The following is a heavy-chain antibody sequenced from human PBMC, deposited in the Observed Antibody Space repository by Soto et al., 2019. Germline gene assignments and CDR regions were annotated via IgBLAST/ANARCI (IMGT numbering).Heavy chain of an antibody. V-gene: IGHV3-33*01. Sequence: QVQLVESGGGVAQPGGSLRLSCAASGFTFSRYGMHWVRQAPGKGLEWVAGIWTDGSYEYYADSVMGRFTISRDNSKNTLYLQMHSLRAEDTAVYYCARAGHDSSGYYYGGLDYWGQGTLVTVSS. D-gene: IGHD3-22*01. CDR2: IWTDGSYE. CDR1: GFTFSRYG. CDR3: ARAGHDSSGYYYGGLDY. J-gene: IGHJ4*02.